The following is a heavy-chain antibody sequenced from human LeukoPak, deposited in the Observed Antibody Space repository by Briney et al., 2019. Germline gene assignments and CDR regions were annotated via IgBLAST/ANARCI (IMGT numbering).Heavy chain of an antibody. D-gene: IGHD1-26*01. V-gene: IGHV1-46*01. CDR3: ARGGVGATTYVWFDP. CDR1: GYTFSDYY. Sequence: ASVKVSCKASGYTFSDYYIHWVRQAPGQGLECMGIINPSGGSTSYAQKFQGRVTMTRDMSTSTVYMELSSLRSEDTAVYYCARGGVGATTYVWFDPWGQGTLVTVSS. CDR2: INPSGGST. J-gene: IGHJ5*02.